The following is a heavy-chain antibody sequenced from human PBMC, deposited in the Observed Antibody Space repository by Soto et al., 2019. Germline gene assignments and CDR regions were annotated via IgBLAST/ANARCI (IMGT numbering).Heavy chain of an antibody. D-gene: IGHD3-10*01. J-gene: IGHJ4*02. CDR2: ISYDGSNK. Sequence: QVQLVESGGGVVQPGRSLRLSCAASGFTFSSYAMQWVRQAPGKGLEWVAVISYDGSNKYYADSVKGRFTISRDNSKNPLYLQMNSLRAEDTAVYYCARPDYYSGSYPDYWGQGTLVTVSS. CDR3: ARPDYYSGSYPDY. V-gene: IGHV3-30-3*01. CDR1: GFTFSSYA.